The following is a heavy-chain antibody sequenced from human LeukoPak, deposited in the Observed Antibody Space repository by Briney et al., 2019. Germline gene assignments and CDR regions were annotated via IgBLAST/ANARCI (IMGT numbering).Heavy chain of an antibody. CDR2: ISSDGSTT. CDR1: GFALSSYW. D-gene: IGHD3-22*01. J-gene: IGHJ4*02. Sequence: GGSLRLSCAASGFALSSYWMHWVRQAPGKGLAWVSRISSDGSTTTYADSVKGRFTISRDDAKNTLYLQMNSLRAEDTAVFYCAKHDGGYYYDKFHFAYWGQGTLVTVSS. CDR3: AKHDGGYYYDKFHFAY. V-gene: IGHV3-74*03.